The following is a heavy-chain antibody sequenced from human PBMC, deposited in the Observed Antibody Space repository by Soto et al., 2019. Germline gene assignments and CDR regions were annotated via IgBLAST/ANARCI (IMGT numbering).Heavy chain of an antibody. V-gene: IGHV3-64D*08. CDR3: VKVDYYGMDV. CDR1: ASTFGLYA. CDR2: ISSNGGST. J-gene: IGHJ6*02. Sequence: WTPRIGCSATASTFGLYAMHWVRQAPGKGLEYVSAISSNGGSTYYADSVKGRFTISRDNSKNTLYLQMSSLRAEDTAVYYCVKVDYYGMDVWGQGT.